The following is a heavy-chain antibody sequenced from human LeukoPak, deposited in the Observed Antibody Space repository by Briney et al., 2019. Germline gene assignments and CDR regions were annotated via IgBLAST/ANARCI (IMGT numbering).Heavy chain of an antibody. V-gene: IGHV4-61*01. J-gene: IGHJ4*02. Sequence: PSETLSLTCNVSSGSFKSRNYFWGWIRQPPGKGLEWIGYIYYSGSTNYNPSLKSRVTISVDTSKNQFSLRLRSVTAADTAVYYCARVTGYMIEDYFDYWGQGTLVTVSS. CDR1: SGSFKSRNYF. CDR3: ARVTGYMIEDYFDY. CDR2: IYYSGST. D-gene: IGHD3-22*01.